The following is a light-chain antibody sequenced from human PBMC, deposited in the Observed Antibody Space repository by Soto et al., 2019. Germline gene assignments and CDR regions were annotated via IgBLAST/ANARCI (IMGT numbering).Light chain of an antibody. CDR3: QEYNSCTT. Sequence: EIVMTQSPATLSVSPGERATLSCRASQSVSSNLAWYQQKPGQAPWLLIYGASTRATGIPARFSGSGSGTEFTLIISSLQSEDFAVYYCQEYNSCTTFGPGTKVDIK. V-gene: IGKV3-15*01. CDR2: GAS. CDR1: QSVSSN. J-gene: IGKJ3*01.